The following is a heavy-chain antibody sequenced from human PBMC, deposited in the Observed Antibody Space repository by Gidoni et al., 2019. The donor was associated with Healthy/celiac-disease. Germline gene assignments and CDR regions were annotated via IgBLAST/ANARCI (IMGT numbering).Heavy chain of an antibody. D-gene: IGHD6-25*01. CDR3: ARDQRAAGFDY. V-gene: IGHV4-31*03. CDR1: GGSISSGGYY. J-gene: IGHJ4*02. CDR2: IYYSGST. Sequence: QVQLQESGPGPVKPSQTLSLTCTVSGGSISSGGYYWSWIRQHPGKGLGWIGYIYYSGSTYYNPSLKSRVTISVDTSKNQFSLKLSSVAAADTAGYYCARDQRAAGFDYWGQGTLVTVSS.